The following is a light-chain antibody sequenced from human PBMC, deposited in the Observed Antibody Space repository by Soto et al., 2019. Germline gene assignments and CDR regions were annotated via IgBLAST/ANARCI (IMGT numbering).Light chain of an antibody. CDR2: DAS. Sequence: IQMTQSPSSLSASVVDRVTITCQASQNINNYLNWYQQKPGRAPKLLIYDASNLEAGVPSRFSGRGSGTDFTLTISSLQPEDFATYYCQKSYTTVTFGGGPRWIS. V-gene: IGKV1-39*01. J-gene: IGKJ4*01. CDR1: QNINNY. CDR3: QKSYTTVT.